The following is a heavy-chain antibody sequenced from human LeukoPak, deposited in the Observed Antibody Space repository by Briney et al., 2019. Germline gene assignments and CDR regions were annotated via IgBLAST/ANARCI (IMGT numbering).Heavy chain of an antibody. Sequence: GASVKVSCKASGGTFSSYAISWVRQAPGQGLEWMGGIIPIFGTANYAQKFQGRATITADESTSTAYMELSSLRSEDTAVYYCARASGTTRPTVTNNWFDPWGQGTLVTVSS. V-gene: IGHV1-69*13. CDR2: IIPIFGTA. CDR3: ARASGTTRPTVTNNWFDP. D-gene: IGHD1-7*01. CDR1: GGTFSSYA. J-gene: IGHJ5*02.